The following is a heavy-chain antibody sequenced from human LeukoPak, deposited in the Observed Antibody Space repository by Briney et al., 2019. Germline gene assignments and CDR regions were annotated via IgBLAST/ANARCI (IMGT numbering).Heavy chain of an antibody. CDR2: IRYDGSNK. V-gene: IGHV3-30*02. Sequence: GGSLRLSCAASGFTFSSYGMHWVRQAPGKGLEWVAFIRYDGSNKYYADSVKGRFTISRDNSKNTLYVQMNSLRDEDTAVYYCARDLGETGYSSGWYCIDYWGQGILVTVSS. D-gene: IGHD6-19*01. CDR3: ARDLGETGYSSGWYCIDY. CDR1: GFTFSSYG. J-gene: IGHJ4*02.